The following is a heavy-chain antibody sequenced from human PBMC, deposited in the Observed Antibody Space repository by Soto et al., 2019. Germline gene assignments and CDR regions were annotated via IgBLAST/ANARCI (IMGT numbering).Heavy chain of an antibody. J-gene: IGHJ4*02. Sequence: ASVKVSCKASGYTFNPFYMHWVRQAPGQGLEWMGWIYPKTGGTNYAQKFQGWVTMTSDTSISTVYMELRSLKSDDTAVYYCVRENWYYDYWGQGTLVTVSS. CDR2: IYPKTGGT. CDR1: GYTFNPFY. CDR3: VRENWYYDY. D-gene: IGHD1-7*01. V-gene: IGHV1-2*04.